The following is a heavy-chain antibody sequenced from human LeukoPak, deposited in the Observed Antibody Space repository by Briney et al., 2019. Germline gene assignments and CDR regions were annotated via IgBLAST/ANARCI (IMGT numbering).Heavy chain of an antibody. CDR2: TRNKANGYTT. D-gene: IGHD3-3*01. CDR3: ARGVFLEWLHPSSPAHYDYYGMDV. CDR1: GFTFTAHY. V-gene: IGHV3-72*01. Sequence: GGSLRLSCAASGFTFTAHYTGWVRPAPGKGREWVGRTRNKANGYTTEYAASVEGRSTISRDESKNSMCLQMNSLKTEDTAVYYCARGVFLEWLHPSSPAHYDYYGMDVWGQGTTVTVSS. J-gene: IGHJ6*02.